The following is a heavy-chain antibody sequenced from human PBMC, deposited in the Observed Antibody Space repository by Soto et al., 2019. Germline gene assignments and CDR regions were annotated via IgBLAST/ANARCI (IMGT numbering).Heavy chain of an antibody. CDR3: AIANYGDNDY. CDR2: ISADNGNI. J-gene: IGHJ4*02. D-gene: IGHD4-17*01. CDR1: GYIFPSST. V-gene: IGHV1-18*01. Sequence: QVQLVQSGAEVKKPGASVKVSCKAPGYIFPSSTISWVRQAPGQGLEWMGWISADNGNIKDAQKFQGRFTMTTDTSTSTAYMELRSLTSDDTTMYYCAIANYGDNDYWGQGTLVTVSS.